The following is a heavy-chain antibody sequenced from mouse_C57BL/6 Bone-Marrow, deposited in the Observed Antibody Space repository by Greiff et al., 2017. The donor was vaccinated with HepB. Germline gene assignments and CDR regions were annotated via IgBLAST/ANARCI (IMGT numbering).Heavy chain of an antibody. J-gene: IGHJ3*01. Sequence: EVKVVESGGGLVQPGGSLSLSCAASGFTFTDYYMSWVRQPPGKALEWLGFIRNKANGYTTEYSASVKGRFTISRDNSQSILYLQMNALRAEDSATYYCASHSSGYSSFAYWGQGTLVTVSA. V-gene: IGHV7-3*01. CDR1: GFTFTDYY. D-gene: IGHD3-2*02. CDR3: ASHSSGYSSFAY. CDR2: IRNKANGYTT.